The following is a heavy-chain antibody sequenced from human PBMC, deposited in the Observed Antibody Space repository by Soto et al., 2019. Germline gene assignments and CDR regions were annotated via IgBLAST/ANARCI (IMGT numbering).Heavy chain of an antibody. CDR3: ARHGIRDEYCYYGMDG. Sequence: PGESLKISCKGSGYSFTSYWISWVRQMPGKGLEWMGRIDPSDSYTNYSPSFQGHVTISADKSISTAYLQWSSLKASDTAMYYCARHGIRDEYCYYGMDGWGQGTKVTVSS. V-gene: IGHV5-10-1*01. D-gene: IGHD1-26*01. CDR2: IDPSDSYT. CDR1: GYSFTSYW. J-gene: IGHJ6*02.